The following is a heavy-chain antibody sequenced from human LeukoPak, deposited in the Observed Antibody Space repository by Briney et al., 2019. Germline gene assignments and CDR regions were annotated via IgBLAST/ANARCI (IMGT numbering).Heavy chain of an antibody. Sequence: SETLSLACAVYGGSFSGYYWSWIRQPPGKGLEWIGEINHSGSTNYNPSLKSRVTISVDTSKNQFPLKLSSVTAADTAVYYCARGQEMATLWGQGTLVTVSS. J-gene: IGHJ4*02. CDR1: GGSFSGYY. D-gene: IGHD5-24*01. CDR3: ARGQEMATL. V-gene: IGHV4-34*01. CDR2: INHSGST.